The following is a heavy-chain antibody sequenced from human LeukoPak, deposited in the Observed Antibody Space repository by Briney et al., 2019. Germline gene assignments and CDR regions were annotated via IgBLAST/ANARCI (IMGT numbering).Heavy chain of an antibody. CDR3: ARDRDGYNSKSLDY. V-gene: IGHV3-30-3*01. CDR2: ISYDGSNK. CDR1: GFTFSSYA. Sequence: GGSLRLSCAASGFTFSSYAMHWVRQAPGKGLEWVAVISYDGSNKYYADSVKGRFTISRDNSKNTLYLQMNSLRAEDTAVYYCARDRDGYNSKSLDYWGQGTLVTVSS. D-gene: IGHD5-24*01. J-gene: IGHJ4*02.